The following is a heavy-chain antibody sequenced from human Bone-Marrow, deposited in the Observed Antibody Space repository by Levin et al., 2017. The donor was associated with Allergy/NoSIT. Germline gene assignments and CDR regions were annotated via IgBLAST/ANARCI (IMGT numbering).Heavy chain of an antibody. CDR2: IYSGGST. CDR1: GFTVSSNY. Sequence: GESLKISCAASGFTVSSNYMSWVRQAPGKGLEWVSVIYSGGSTYYADSVKGRFTISRDNSKNTLYLQMNSLRAEDTAVYYCARGAVRYFDWLLDVPPMTPNRNTGEYYFDYWGQGTLVTVSS. CDR3: ARGAVRYFDWLLDVPPMTPNRNTGEYYFDY. D-gene: IGHD3-9*01. J-gene: IGHJ4*02. V-gene: IGHV3-53*01.